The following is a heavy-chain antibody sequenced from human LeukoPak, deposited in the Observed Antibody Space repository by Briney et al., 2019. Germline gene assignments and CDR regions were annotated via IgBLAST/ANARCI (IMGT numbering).Heavy chain of an antibody. CDR3: AKGSGSGWYGWFAP. CDR2: IDASGGST. J-gene: IGHJ5*02. CDR1: GFTFSSYA. D-gene: IGHD6-19*01. Sequence: GGSLRLSCAASGFTFSSYAMTWVRQAPGKGLEWFSSIDASGGSTYYPHSVKGRLTISRHNSKNTFFLQMITLTAADPAIYYCAKGSGSGWYGWFAPWGQGNL. V-gene: IGHV3-23*01.